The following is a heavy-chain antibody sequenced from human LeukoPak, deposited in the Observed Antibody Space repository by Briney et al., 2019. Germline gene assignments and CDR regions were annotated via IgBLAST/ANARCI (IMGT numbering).Heavy chain of an antibody. CDR1: GYSFTSYW. Sequence: GESLKISCKGSGYSFTSYWIGWVRQMPGKGLEGMGIIYPGDSDTRYSPSFQGQVTISADKSISTAYLQWSSLKASDTAMYYCARTAVAGTGGWYFDLWGRGTLVTLSS. J-gene: IGHJ2*01. CDR3: ARTAVAGTGGWYFDL. CDR2: IYPGDSDT. D-gene: IGHD6-19*01. V-gene: IGHV5-51*01.